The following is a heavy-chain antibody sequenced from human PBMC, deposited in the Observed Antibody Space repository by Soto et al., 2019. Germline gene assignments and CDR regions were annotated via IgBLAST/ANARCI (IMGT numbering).Heavy chain of an antibody. CDR3: ARELPLPYYYDSSGYYYSSIDY. CDR1: GYIFTTYG. CDR2: ISAYNGNT. V-gene: IGHV1-18*01. D-gene: IGHD3-22*01. Sequence: ASVKVSCKASGYIFTTYGISWVRQAPGQGLEWMGWISAYNGNTNYAQKLQGRVTMTTDTSTSTAYMELRSLRSDDTAVYYCARELPLPYYYDSSGYYYSSIDYWGQGTLVTVSS. J-gene: IGHJ4*02.